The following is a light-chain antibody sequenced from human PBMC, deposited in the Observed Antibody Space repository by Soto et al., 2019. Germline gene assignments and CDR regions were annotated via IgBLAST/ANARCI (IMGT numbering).Light chain of an antibody. V-gene: IGKV1-5*03. Sequence: DIQMTQSPSTLSASVGDRVTTTCRASQSISTWLAWYQQKPGKAPKLLIYKASGLESGVPSRFSGSGSGTDFTLTINSLEPDDFAVYYCQQRDSWPITFGQGTRLEIK. CDR2: KAS. CDR3: QQRDSWPIT. CDR1: QSISTW. J-gene: IGKJ5*01.